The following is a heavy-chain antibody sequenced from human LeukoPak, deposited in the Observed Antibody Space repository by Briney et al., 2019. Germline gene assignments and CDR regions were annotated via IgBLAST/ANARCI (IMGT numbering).Heavy chain of an antibody. V-gene: IGHV4-31*03. CDR2: IYYSGTV. J-gene: IGHJ4*02. Sequence: SETLSLTCSVSGGSMSSGGYYWSWIRQHPGKGLEWMGHIYYSGTVYYNPSLRSRVSISVDTSKNQFSLRLSSVTVADTAVYYCARLGIAASYFYDSSGDKFDYWGQGTLVTVSS. CDR1: GGSMSSGGYY. D-gene: IGHD3-22*01. CDR3: ARLGIAASYFYDSSGDKFDY.